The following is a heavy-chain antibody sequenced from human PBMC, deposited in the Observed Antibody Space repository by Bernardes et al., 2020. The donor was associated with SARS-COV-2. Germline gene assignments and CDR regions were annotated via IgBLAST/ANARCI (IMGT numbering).Heavy chain of an antibody. CDR1: GYTFTGYY. CDR3: ARERRETSKYDRFDF. CDR2: INPNIDGT. J-gene: IGHJ5*01. V-gene: IGHV1-2*02. Sequence: ASVKVSCKASGYTFTGYYIHWVRQAPGQGLEWMGWINPNIDGTDYAHYYAQKFQGRVTMTRDTSVNTAYMELSRLISDDTALYYCARERRETSKYDRFDFWGQGALVTVSS. D-gene: IGHD4-4*01.